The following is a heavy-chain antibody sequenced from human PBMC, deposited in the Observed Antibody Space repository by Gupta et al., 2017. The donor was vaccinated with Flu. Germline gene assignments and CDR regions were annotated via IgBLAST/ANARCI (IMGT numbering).Heavy chain of an antibody. V-gene: IGHV1-2*02. CDR2: INPNSGGT. J-gene: IGHJ4*02. CDR3: ARGHHLTGYSSGWYRGGYFDY. CDR1: TFTGYY. D-gene: IGHD6-19*01. Sequence: TFTGYYMHWVRQAPGQGLEWMGWINPNSGGTNYAQKFQGRVTMTRDTSISTAYMELSRLRSDDTAVYYCARGHHLTGYSSGWYRGGYFDYWGQGTLVTVSS.